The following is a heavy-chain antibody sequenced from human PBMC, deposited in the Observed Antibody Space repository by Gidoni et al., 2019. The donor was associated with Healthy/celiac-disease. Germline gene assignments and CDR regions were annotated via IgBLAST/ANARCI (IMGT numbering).Heavy chain of an antibody. J-gene: IGHJ4*02. Sequence: EVQLLESGGGLVQPGGSLRLSCAASGFTFSSYALSWVRQAPGKGLEWVSAISGSGGSTYYADSVKGRFTISRDNSKNTLYLQMNSLRAEDTAVYYCAKFKGRYYDSSGRPSTYFDYWGQGTLVTVSS. CDR2: ISGSGGST. D-gene: IGHD3-22*01. V-gene: IGHV3-23*01. CDR1: GFTFSSYA. CDR3: AKFKGRYYDSSGRPSTYFDY.